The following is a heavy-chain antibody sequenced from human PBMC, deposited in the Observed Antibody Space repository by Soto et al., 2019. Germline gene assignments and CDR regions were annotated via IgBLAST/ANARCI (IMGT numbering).Heavy chain of an antibody. Sequence: TQSRTCNVCGGAKSSGEFYWSWISQPPGKGLEWIGYIYDSESSYYNPSLKSRTTLSMDTSKSQFSLRLISVTAADTAVYYCARSHYVLGAFDIWGRGTVVTVSS. CDR2: IYDSESS. CDR3: ARSHYVLGAFDI. CDR1: GGAKSSGEFY. D-gene: IGHD3-10*02. J-gene: IGHJ3*02. V-gene: IGHV4-30-4*01.